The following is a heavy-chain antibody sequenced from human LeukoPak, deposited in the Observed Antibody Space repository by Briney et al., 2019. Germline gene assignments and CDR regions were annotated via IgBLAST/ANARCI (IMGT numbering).Heavy chain of an antibody. Sequence: ASVKVSCKASGYTFTSYYMHWVRQAPGQGLEWMGIINPSGGSTSYAQKFQGRVTMTRDTSTSTAYMELSRLRSDDTAVYYCARSPIQLWPENVFFDYWGQGTLVTVSS. CDR3: ARSPIQLWPENVFFDY. D-gene: IGHD5-18*01. CDR2: INPSGGST. J-gene: IGHJ4*02. V-gene: IGHV1-46*01. CDR1: GYTFTSYY.